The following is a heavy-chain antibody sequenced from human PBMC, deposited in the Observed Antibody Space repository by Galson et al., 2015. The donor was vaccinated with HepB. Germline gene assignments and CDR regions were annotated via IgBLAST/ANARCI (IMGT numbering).Heavy chain of an antibody. J-gene: IGHJ4*02. D-gene: IGHD2-2*02. CDR1: GYSFTSYW. CDR3: ARHGRDCSSTSCYTGYDY. V-gene: IGHV5-10-1*01. Sequence: QSGAEVKKPGESLRISCKGSGYSFTSYWISWVRQMPGKGLEWMGRIDPSDSYTNYSPSFQGHVTISADKSISTAYLQWSSLKASDTAMCYCARHGRDCSSTSCYTGYDYWGQGTLVTVSS. CDR2: IDPSDSYT.